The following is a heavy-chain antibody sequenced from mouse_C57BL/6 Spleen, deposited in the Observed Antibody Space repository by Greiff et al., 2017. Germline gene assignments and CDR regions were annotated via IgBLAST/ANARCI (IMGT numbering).Heavy chain of an antibody. CDR3: ARRIYYDRGWFAY. CDR1: GYTFTSYW. D-gene: IGHD2-4*01. Sequence: QVQLKQPGAELVRPGSSVKLSCKASGYTFTSYWMDWVKQRPGQGLEWIGNIYPSDSETHYNQKFKDKATLTVDKSSSTAYMQLSSLTSEDSAVYYCARRIYYDRGWFAYWGQGTLVTVSA. J-gene: IGHJ3*01. CDR2: IYPSDSET. V-gene: IGHV1-61*01.